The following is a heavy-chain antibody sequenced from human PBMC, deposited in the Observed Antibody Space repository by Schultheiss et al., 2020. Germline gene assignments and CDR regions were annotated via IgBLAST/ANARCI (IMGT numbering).Heavy chain of an antibody. Sequence: GESLKISCAASGFTFSSYAMSWVRQAPGKGLEWVSAISGSGGSTYYADSVKGRFTISRDNSKNTLYLQMNSLRAEDTAVYYCARDDGSGTHFDYWGQGTLVTVSS. D-gene: IGHD3-10*01. J-gene: IGHJ4*02. V-gene: IGHV3-23*01. CDR1: GFTFSSYA. CDR3: ARDDGSGTHFDY. CDR2: ISGSGGST.